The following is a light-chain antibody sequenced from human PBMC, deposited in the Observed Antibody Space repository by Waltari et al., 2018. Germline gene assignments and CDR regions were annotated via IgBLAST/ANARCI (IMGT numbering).Light chain of an antibody. J-gene: IGLJ2*01. CDR2: GNS. CDR3: QSYDSSLSGSNVV. Sequence: QSVLTQPPSVSGAPGQRVTISCTGSSSNIGAGSDVPWYQQLPGTAPKLLIYGNSNRPSGVPDRFSGSKSGTSASLAITGLQAEDEADYYCQSYDSSLSGSNVVFGGGTKLTVL. V-gene: IGLV1-40*01. CDR1: SSNIGAGSD.